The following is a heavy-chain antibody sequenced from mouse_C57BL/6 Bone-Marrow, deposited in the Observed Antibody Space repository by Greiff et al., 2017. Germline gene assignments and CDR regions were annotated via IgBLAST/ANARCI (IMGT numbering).Heavy chain of an antibody. Sequence: VQLKQPGAELVMPGASVKLSCKASGYTFTSYWMHWVKQRPGQGLEWIGEIDPSDSYTNYNQKFKGKSTLTVDKSSSTAYMQLSSLTSEDSAVYYCARPYGSLYWYFDVWGTGTTVTVSS. CDR3: ARPYGSLYWYFDV. J-gene: IGHJ1*03. CDR1: GYTFTSYW. CDR2: IDPSDSYT. D-gene: IGHD1-1*01. V-gene: IGHV1-69*01.